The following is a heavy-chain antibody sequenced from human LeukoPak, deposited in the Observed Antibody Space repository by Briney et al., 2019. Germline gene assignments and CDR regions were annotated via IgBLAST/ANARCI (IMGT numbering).Heavy chain of an antibody. Sequence: ASVKVSCKASGYTFTGYYMHWVRQDPGQGLEWMGWINPNSGGTNYAQKFQGRVTMTRDTSISTAYMELSRLRSDDTAVYYCARNYYDSSGYYQNWFDPWGQGTLVTVSS. CDR3: ARNYYDSSGYYQNWFDP. D-gene: IGHD3-22*01. V-gene: IGHV1-2*02. J-gene: IGHJ5*02. CDR1: GYTFTGYY. CDR2: INPNSGGT.